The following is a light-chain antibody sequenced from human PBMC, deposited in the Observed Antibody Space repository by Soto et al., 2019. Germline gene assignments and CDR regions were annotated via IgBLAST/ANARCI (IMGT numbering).Light chain of an antibody. V-gene: IGKV3-15*01. J-gene: IGKJ1*01. CDR2: GAS. CDR1: QSLSSN. CDR3: QQYGGSPRT. Sequence: DIVMTQSPVTLYVSPGERATLSCRASQSLSSNLAWYQQKPGQAPRLLIYGASTRATGIPARFIGSGSGTEFTLTITRLEPEDFAVYYCQQYGGSPRTFGQGTKVDI.